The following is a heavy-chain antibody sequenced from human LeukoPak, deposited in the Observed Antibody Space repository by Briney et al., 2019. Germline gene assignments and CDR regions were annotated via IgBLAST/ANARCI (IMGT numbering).Heavy chain of an antibody. Sequence: SETLSLTCAVYGGSFSGYYWSWIRQPPGKGLEWIGEINHSGSTNYNPSLKSRVTISVDTSKDQFSLKLSSVTAADTAVYYCARERSGSYPPYYFDYWGQGALVTVSS. CDR2: INHSGST. V-gene: IGHV4-34*01. CDR1: GGSFSGYY. CDR3: ARERSGSYPPYYFDY. D-gene: IGHD1-26*01. J-gene: IGHJ4*02.